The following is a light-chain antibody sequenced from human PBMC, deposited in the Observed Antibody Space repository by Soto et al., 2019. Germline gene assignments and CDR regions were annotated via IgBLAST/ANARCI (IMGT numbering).Light chain of an antibody. CDR2: WAS. CDR3: QQYYSSPRT. J-gene: IGKJ1*01. Sequence: DIVLTQSPDSLAVSLGERATINCKSSQSVLYSSNDRNYLTWYQQKPGQPPKLLIYWASTRESGVPARFSGSGSGTEFTLTISSLQAEDFAVYYCQQYYSSPRTFGQGTKVEIK. V-gene: IGKV4-1*01. CDR1: QSVLYSSNDRNY.